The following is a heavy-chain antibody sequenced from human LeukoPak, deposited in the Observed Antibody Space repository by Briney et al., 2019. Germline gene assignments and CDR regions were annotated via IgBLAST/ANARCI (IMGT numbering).Heavy chain of an antibody. Sequence: GGSLRLSCTASGFTFRNHWMHWVRQVPGKGLEWVANIKQDGSEKYYVDSVKGRFTISRDNAKNSLYLQMNSLRAEDTAVYYCAREPPTYYDILTGYPYYYYYYMDVWGKGTTVTISS. D-gene: IGHD3-9*01. CDR1: GFTFRNHW. CDR3: AREPPTYYDILTGYPYYYYYYMDV. CDR2: IKQDGSEK. V-gene: IGHV3-7*01. J-gene: IGHJ6*03.